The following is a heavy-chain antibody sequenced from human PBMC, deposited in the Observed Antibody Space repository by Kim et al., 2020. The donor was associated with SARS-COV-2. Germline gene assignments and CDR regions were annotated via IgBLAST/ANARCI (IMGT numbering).Heavy chain of an antibody. Sequence: GGSLRLSCAASGFTFSSYGMHWVRQAPGKGLEWVAVISYDGSNEYYADSVKGRFTISRDNSKNTLYLQMNSLRAEDTAVYYCAKDTVLGVAGYWGQGTLVTVSS. CDR3: AKDTVLGVAGY. CDR1: GFTFSSYG. CDR2: ISYDGSNE. V-gene: IGHV3-30*18. J-gene: IGHJ4*02. D-gene: IGHD6-19*01.